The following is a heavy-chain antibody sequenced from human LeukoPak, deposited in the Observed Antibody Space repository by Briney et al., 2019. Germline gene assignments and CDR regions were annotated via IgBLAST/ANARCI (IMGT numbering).Heavy chain of an antibody. V-gene: IGHV4-59*01. CDR3: ARSYDTNFDY. D-gene: IGHD3-3*01. Sequence: SETLSLTCTVSGGSIRSYYWSWIRQPPGKGLEWIGYIYFSGSTSYNPSLKSRVTISVDRSKNQFSLKLSSVTAADTGVYYCARSYDTNFDYWGQGTLVTVSS. CDR2: IYFSGST. CDR1: GGSIRSYY. J-gene: IGHJ4*02.